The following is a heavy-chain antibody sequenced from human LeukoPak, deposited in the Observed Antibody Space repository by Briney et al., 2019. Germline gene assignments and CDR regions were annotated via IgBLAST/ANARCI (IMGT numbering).Heavy chain of an antibody. CDR1: GFTVSSNY. V-gene: IGHV3-53*01. J-gene: IGHJ4*02. CDR3: ARENDDYSSSWYFDY. CDR2: IYSGGST. Sequence: GGSLRLSCAASGFTVSSNYMSWVRQAPGKGLEWVSVIYSGGSTYYADSVKGRFTISRDNSKNTLYLQMNSLRAEDTAVYYCARENDDYSSSWYFDYWGQGALVTVSS. D-gene: IGHD6-13*01.